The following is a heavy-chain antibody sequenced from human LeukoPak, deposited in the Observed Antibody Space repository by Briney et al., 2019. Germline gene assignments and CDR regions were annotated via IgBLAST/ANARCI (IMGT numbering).Heavy chain of an antibody. CDR2: IIPIFGTA. CDR1: GGTFSSYA. V-gene: IGHV1-69*05. CDR3: ARGYCSGGSCYKSWFDP. Sequence: GASVKVSCKASGGTFSSYAISWVRQAPGQGLEWMGGIIPIFGTANYAQKFQGRVTITTDESTSTAYTELSSLRSEDTAVYYCARGYCSGGSCYKSWFDPWGQGTLVTVSS. J-gene: IGHJ5*01. D-gene: IGHD2-15*01.